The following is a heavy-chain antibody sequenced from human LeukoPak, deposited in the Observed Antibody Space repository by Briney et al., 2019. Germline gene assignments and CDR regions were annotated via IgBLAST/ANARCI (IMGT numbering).Heavy chain of an antibody. Sequence: GESLKISCKGSGYSFTSYWIGWVRQMPGKGLEWMGIIYPGDSDTRYSPSFQGQVTISADKSISTAYLQWSNLKASDTAMYYCARQGHYYDSSGYLPPYNWFDPWGQGTLVTVSS. J-gene: IGHJ5*02. D-gene: IGHD3-22*01. CDR1: GYSFTSYW. CDR3: ARQGHYYDSSGYLPPYNWFDP. CDR2: IYPGDSDT. V-gene: IGHV5-51*01.